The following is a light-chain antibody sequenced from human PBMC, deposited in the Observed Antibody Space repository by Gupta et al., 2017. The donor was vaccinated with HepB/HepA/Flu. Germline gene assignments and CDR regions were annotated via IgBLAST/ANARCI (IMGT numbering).Light chain of an antibody. J-gene: IGLJ2*01. V-gene: IGLV3-1*01. CDR2: QDS. Sequence: SYELTQPPSVSVSPGQTASITCSGDKLGDKYACWYQQKPGQSPVLVIYQDSKRPSGSPERFSGSNSGNKATLTISGTQAMDESDYYCQAWDSSIFGGGTKLT. CDR3: QAWDSSI. CDR1: KLGDKY.